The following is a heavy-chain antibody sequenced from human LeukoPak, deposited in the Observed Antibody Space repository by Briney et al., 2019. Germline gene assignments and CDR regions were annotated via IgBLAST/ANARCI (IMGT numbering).Heavy chain of an antibody. CDR3: ARRVGYCSGGSCYPYFDY. CDR1: GYSFTSYW. J-gene: IGHJ4*02. V-gene: IGHV5-51*01. Sequence: GESLKISCKGSGYSFTSYWIGWVRQMPGEGLEWMVIIYPGDSDTRYSPSFQGQVTISADKSISTAYLQWSSLKASDTAMYYCARRVGYCSGGSCYPYFDYWGQGTLVTVSS. D-gene: IGHD2-15*01. CDR2: IYPGDSDT.